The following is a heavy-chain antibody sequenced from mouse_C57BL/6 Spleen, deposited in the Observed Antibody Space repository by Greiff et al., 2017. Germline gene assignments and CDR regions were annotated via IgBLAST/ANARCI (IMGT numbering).Heavy chain of an antibody. J-gene: IGHJ4*01. CDR3: AREASTMVTTGAMDY. D-gene: IGHD2-2*01. CDR2: IYPGDGDT. CDR1: GYAFSSSW. V-gene: IGHV1-82*01. Sequence: VQLQESGPELVKPGASVKISCKASGYAFSSSWMNWVKQRPGKGLEWIRRIYPGDGDTNYNGKFKGKATLTADKSSSTAYMQLSSLTSEDSAVYFCAREASTMVTTGAMDYWGQGTSVTVSS.